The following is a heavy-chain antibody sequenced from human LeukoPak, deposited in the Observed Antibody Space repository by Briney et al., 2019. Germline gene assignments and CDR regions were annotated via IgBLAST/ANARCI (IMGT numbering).Heavy chain of an antibody. Sequence: SETLSLTCTVSGGSISSSSYYWGWIRQPPGKGLEWIGSIYYSGSTYYNPSLKSRVTISVDTSKNQFSLKLSSVTAADTAVYYCARRGGDYGDYWDYCGQGTLVTVSS. CDR2: IYYSGST. J-gene: IGHJ4*02. CDR1: GGSISSSSYY. D-gene: IGHD4-17*01. CDR3: ARRGGDYGDYWDY. V-gene: IGHV4-39*01.